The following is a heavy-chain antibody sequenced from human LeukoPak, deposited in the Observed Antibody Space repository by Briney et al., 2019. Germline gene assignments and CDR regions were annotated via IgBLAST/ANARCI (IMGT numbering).Heavy chain of an antibody. V-gene: IGHV4-39*07. CDR1: SGSISSTSYY. Sequence: SETLSLTCTASSGSISSTSYYWSWIRQPPGKGLEWIGEINHSGSTNYNPSLKSRVTISVDTSKNQFSLKLSSVTAADTAVYYCARAGRITGTTALFDYWGQGTLVTVSS. D-gene: IGHD1-20*01. CDR3: ARAGRITGTTALFDY. J-gene: IGHJ4*02. CDR2: INHSGST.